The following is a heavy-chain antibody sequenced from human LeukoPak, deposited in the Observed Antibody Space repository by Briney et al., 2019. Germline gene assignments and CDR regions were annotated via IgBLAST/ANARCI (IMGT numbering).Heavy chain of an antibody. CDR1: GFTFSSYW. D-gene: IGHD2-15*01. CDR2: IKQDGSEK. J-gene: IGHJ4*02. V-gene: IGHV3-7*01. Sequence: GGSLRPSCAASGFTFSSYWMSWVRQAPGKGLGWVANIKQDGSEKYYVDSVKGRFTISRDNAKKALYLQMNSLRAEDTAVYYCARDLVGGPLNYWGQGTLATVSS. CDR3: ARDLVGGPLNY.